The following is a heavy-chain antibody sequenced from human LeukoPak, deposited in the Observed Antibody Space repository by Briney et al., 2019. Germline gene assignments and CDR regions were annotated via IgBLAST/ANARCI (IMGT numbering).Heavy chain of an antibody. J-gene: IGHJ4*02. CDR3: ARGASRYYYDSSGYYFESDY. Sequence: ASVKVSCKASGYTFTSYGISWVRQAPGQGLEWMGWISACNGNTNYAQKLQGRVTMTTDTSTSTAYMELRSLRSDDTAVYYCARGASRYYYDSSGYYFESDYWGQGTLVTVSS. CDR2: ISACNGNT. CDR1: GYTFTSYG. D-gene: IGHD3-22*01. V-gene: IGHV1-18*01.